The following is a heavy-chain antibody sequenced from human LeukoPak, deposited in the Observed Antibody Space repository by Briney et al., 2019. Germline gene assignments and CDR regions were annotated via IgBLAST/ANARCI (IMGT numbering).Heavy chain of an antibody. V-gene: IGHV5-51*01. Sequence: GESLKISCQASGYPFGSYWIAWVRQMPGKGPEWVGIIYPGPSETRYSPSFQGQVTISADKSISTAYLQWSSLKASDTAMYYCARHGPYGIDYWGQGTLVTVSS. D-gene: IGHD4-17*01. CDR2: IYPGPSET. J-gene: IGHJ4*02. CDR3: ARHGPYGIDY. CDR1: GYPFGSYW.